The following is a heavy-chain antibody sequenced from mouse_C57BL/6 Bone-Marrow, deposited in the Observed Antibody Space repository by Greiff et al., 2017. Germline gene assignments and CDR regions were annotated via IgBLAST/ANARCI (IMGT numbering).Heavy chain of an antibody. V-gene: IGHV1-81*01. CDR3: ARQDLIYCAIDY. CDR1: GYTFTSYG. CDR2: IYPRSGNT. Sequence: QVQLQQSGAELARPGASVKLSCKASGYTFTSYGISWVKQRTGQGLEWIGKIYPRSGNTYYNEKFKGKATLTADKSSSTAYMELRSLTSEDSADYFCARQDLIYCAIDYWGQGTSVTVSS. J-gene: IGHJ4*01.